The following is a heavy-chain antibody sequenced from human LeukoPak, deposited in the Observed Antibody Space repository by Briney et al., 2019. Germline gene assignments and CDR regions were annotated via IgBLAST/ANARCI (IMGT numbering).Heavy chain of an antibody. J-gene: IGHJ4*02. D-gene: IGHD2-21*02. V-gene: IGHV1-8*01. CDR3: ARGREVTQGLADY. CDR2: MNPNSGNT. Sequence: ASVKVSCKSSGYTFTSYDINWVRQAPGQGLEWMGWMNPNSGNTGYAQKFQGRVTMTRNTSISTAYMELSSLRSEDTAVYYCARGREVTQGLADYWGQGTLVTVSS. CDR1: GYTFTSYD.